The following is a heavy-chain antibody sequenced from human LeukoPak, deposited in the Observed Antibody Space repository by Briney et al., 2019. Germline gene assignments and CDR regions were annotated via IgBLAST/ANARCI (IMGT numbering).Heavy chain of an antibody. J-gene: IGHJ6*02. Sequence: PGGSLRLSCAASGLTFSSYGMHWVRQAPGKGLEWVAVISYDGSNKYYADSVKGRFTISRDNSKNTLYLQMNSLRAEDTAVYYCARGYYGMDVWGQGTTVTVSS. CDR2: ISYDGSNK. V-gene: IGHV3-30*03. CDR3: ARGYYGMDV. CDR1: GLTFSSYG.